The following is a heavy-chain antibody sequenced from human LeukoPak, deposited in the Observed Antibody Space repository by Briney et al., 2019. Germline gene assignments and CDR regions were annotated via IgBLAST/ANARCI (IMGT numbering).Heavy chain of an antibody. CDR1: GVSFSGYY. V-gene: IGHV4-34*01. CDR3: ARVKYYYDSSGYYQIDY. Sequence: PSETLSLTCAVYGVSFSGYYWSWIRQPPGKGLEWIGEINHSGSTNYNPSLKSRVTISVDTSKNQFSLKLSSVTAADTAVYYCARVKYYYDSSGYYQIDYWGQGTLVTVSS. J-gene: IGHJ4*02. CDR2: INHSGST. D-gene: IGHD3-22*01.